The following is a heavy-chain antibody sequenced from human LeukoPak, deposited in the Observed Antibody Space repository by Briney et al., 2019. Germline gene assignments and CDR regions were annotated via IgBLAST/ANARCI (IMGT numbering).Heavy chain of an antibody. Sequence: PGGSLRLSCAASGFTFSNAWMSWARQAPGKGLEWVSSIDSSGGYMFYADSVKGRFIISRDNAKDSLYLQMNSLRVEDTAVYYCLRGDRRDYWGQGTLVTVSS. CDR1: GFTFSNAW. CDR2: IDSSGGYM. J-gene: IGHJ4*02. CDR3: LRGDRRDY. V-gene: IGHV3-21*06.